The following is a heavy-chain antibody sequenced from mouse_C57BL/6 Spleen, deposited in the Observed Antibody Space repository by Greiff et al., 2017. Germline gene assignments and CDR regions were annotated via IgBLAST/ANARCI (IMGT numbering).Heavy chain of an antibody. CDR1: GFTFTDYY. CDR2: IRNKANGYTT. Sequence: EVKVEESGGGLVQPGGSLSLSCAASGFTFTDYYMSWVRQPPGKALEWLGFIRNKANGYTTEYSASVKGRFTISRDNSQSILYLQMNALRAEDSATYYCARYMITTDYFDYWGQGTTLTVSS. J-gene: IGHJ2*01. V-gene: IGHV7-3*01. D-gene: IGHD1-1*01. CDR3: ARYMITTDYFDY.